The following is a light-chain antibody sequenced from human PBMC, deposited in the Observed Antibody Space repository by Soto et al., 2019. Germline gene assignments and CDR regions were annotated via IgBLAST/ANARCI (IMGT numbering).Light chain of an antibody. CDR2: GNS. Sequence: QSVLTQPPSVSGATGQRVTISCTGSSSNIGANYDVHWYQQLPGTAPKLLIYGNSNRPSGVPDRFSGSKSGTSASLAITGLQAEDEADYYCQSYDSSLSVVFGGGTKLTVL. CDR3: QSYDSSLSVV. J-gene: IGLJ2*01. V-gene: IGLV1-40*01. CDR1: SSNIGANYD.